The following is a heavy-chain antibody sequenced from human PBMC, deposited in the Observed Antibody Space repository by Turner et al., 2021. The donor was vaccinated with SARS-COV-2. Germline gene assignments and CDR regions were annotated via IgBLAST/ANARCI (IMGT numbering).Heavy chain of an antibody. CDR1: GFTFRSYA. CDR3: ADAGCIGVALFNYRMDD. V-gene: IGHV3-30*04. J-gene: IGHJ6*02. Sequence: VQLLESGGGLVQPGGSLSLSCAAYGFTFRSYAMHWVRQAPGKGLEWVAVITYGGSNKYYADSVKGRFTISRDNSKNTLYLQMNSLRAEDTAVYYCADAGCIGVALFNYRMDDWGQGTMVTVSS. D-gene: IGHD2-8*01. CDR2: ITYGGSNK.